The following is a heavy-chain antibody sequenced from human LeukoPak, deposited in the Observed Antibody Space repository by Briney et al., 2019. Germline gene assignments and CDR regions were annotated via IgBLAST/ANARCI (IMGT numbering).Heavy chain of an antibody. CDR2: IRGRGSGGA. V-gene: IGHV3-23*01. D-gene: IGHD3-16*01. CDR1: GFTFSIYD. J-gene: IGHJ4*02. CDR3: AKDASTTAITCNDY. Sequence: GGSLRLSCATSGFTFSIYDMNWVRQAPGKGLEWVSSIRGRGSGGAFYADSVKGRFTISRDNSKNTLFLEMNSLTVEDTAVYYCAKDASTTAITCNDYWGQGTLVTVS.